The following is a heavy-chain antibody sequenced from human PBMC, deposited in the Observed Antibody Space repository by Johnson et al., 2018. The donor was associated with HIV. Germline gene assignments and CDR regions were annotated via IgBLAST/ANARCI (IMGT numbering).Heavy chain of an antibody. J-gene: IGHJ3*02. CDR3: ARRRRDGDAFDI. Sequence: VQLMESGGGLVQPGGSLRLSCAASEFTVNTNYMTWVRQAPGKGLEWVSVIFSGGITYYADSVRGRFTISRDNSKNTLYLQMNSLRAEDTAVYYCARRRRDGDAFDIWGQGTMVTVSS. CDR1: EFTVNTNY. V-gene: IGHV3-66*01. D-gene: IGHD5-24*01. CDR2: IFSGGIT.